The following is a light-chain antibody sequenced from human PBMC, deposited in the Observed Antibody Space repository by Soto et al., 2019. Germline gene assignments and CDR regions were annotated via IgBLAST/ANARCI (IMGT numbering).Light chain of an antibody. CDR3: QTWCTGITV. CDR2: LNGDGSH. CDR1: SGHSSYA. Sequence: QSVLTQSPSASASLGASVKLTCTLSSGHSSYAIAWHQQQPEKGPRYLMKLNGDGSHSKGDGIPDRFSGSSSGTERYLTISSLQSEDEADYSCQTWCTGITVFGGGTQLTVL. J-gene: IGLJ7*01. V-gene: IGLV4-69*01.